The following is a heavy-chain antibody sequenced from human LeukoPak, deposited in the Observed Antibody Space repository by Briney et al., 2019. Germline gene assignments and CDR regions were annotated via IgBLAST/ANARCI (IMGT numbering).Heavy chain of an antibody. D-gene: IGHD4-17*01. CDR1: GYTFTSYD. CDR3: ARETEADYGDYGNWFDP. J-gene: IGHJ5*02. Sequence: ASVKVSCKASGYTFTSYDINWVRQATGQGLEWMGWMDPNSGNTGYAQKFQGRVTMTRNTSISTAYMELSSLRSEDTAVYYCARETEADYGDYGNWFDPWGQGTLVTVSS. V-gene: IGHV1-8*01. CDR2: MDPNSGNT.